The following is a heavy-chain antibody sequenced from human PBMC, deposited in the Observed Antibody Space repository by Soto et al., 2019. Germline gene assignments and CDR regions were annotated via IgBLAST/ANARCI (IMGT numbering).Heavy chain of an antibody. CDR1: GFTFSSYS. CDR2: ISSSSSYI. D-gene: IGHD3-3*01. CDR3: ARDVLLVFGMVNDAFDI. Sequence: GGSLRLSCAASGFTFSSYSMNWVRQAPGKGLEWVSSISSSSSYIYYADSVKGRFTISRDNAKNSLYLQMNSLRAEDTAVYYCARDVLLVFGMVNDAFDIWGQGTMVTVSS. V-gene: IGHV3-21*01. J-gene: IGHJ3*02.